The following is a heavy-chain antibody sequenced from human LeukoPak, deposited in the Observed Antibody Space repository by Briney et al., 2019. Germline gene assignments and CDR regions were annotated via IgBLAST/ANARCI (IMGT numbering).Heavy chain of an antibody. D-gene: IGHD1-1*01. J-gene: IGHJ4*02. CDR2: ISSSSSYT. Sequence: KAGGSLRLSCEGSGFTFSSYSMNWVRQAPGKGLEWVSYISSSSSYTKYADSVKGRFTISRDNAKNSLYLQVISLRAEDTAVYYCARGTGTTAYFDYWGQGTLVTVSS. CDR1: GFTFSSYS. V-gene: IGHV3-21*05. CDR3: ARGTGTTAYFDY.